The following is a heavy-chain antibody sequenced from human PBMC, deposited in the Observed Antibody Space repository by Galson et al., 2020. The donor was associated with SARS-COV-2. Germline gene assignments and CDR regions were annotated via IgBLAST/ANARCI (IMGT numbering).Heavy chain of an antibody. CDR3: ARGPRRGLGRAGYISGYPNY. CDR1: GYILTSYY. V-gene: IGHV1-46*01. J-gene: IGHJ4*02. CDR2: IDPSNGRT. D-gene: IGHD5-18*01. Sequence: ASVKVSCKASGYILTSYYIHWVRQAPGQGLEWLGLIDPSNGRTTYPQRFQGRVSMTRDTSTGTAYLDLTRLSSEDTALYFCARGPRRGLGRAGYISGYPNYWGQGTLITVSS.